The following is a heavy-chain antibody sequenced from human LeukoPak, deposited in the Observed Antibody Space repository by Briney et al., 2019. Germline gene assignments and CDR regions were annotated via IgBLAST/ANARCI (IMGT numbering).Heavy chain of an antibody. CDR3: ARGGGDYDFWSGYYYFDY. J-gene: IGHJ4*02. D-gene: IGHD3-3*01. CDR1: GYTFTSHD. Sequence: EASVKVSCKASGYTFTSHDIKWVRQATGQGLEWMGWMNPNSGNTGYAQKFQGRVTMTRNTSISTAYMELSSLRSEDTAVYYCARGGGDYDFWSGYYYFDYWGQGTLVTVSS. CDR2: MNPNSGNT. V-gene: IGHV1-8*01.